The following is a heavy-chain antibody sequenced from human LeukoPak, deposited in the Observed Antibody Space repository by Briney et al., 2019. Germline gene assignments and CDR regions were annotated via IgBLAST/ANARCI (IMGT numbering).Heavy chain of an antibody. Sequence: PGGSLRLSCAASRFTFSSYGMSWVRQAPGKGLEWMSVITGTGGSTYYADSVKGRFTISRDNSKNTLYLQMNSLRAEDTAVYYCAKDGYSSGLDYWGQGALVTVSS. J-gene: IGHJ4*02. CDR3: AKDGYSSGLDY. CDR1: RFTFSSYG. CDR2: ITGTGGST. D-gene: IGHD6-19*01. V-gene: IGHV3-23*01.